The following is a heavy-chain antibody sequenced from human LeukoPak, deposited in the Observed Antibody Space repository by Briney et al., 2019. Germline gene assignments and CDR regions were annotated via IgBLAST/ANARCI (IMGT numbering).Heavy chain of an antibody. J-gene: IGHJ4*02. Sequence: GGSLRLSCPASGFTFSSYAMSWVRQAPGKGLEWVSAVGPSGVTTHYADSVKGRFTISRDNSKNTLYLQMNSLRAEDTALYYCAKGSAAGRPYYFDNWGQGTLVTVSA. CDR1: GFTFSSYA. V-gene: IGHV3-23*01. D-gene: IGHD6-13*01. CDR2: VGPSGVTT. CDR3: AKGSAAGRPYYFDN.